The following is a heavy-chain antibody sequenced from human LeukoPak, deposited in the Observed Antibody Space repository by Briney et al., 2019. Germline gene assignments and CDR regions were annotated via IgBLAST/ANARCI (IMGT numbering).Heavy chain of an antibody. CDR2: ISYDGSNK. J-gene: IGHJ4*02. D-gene: IGHD4-17*01. V-gene: IGHV3-30-3*01. CDR1: GFTFSSYA. CDR3: ARDYGDYEWDY. Sequence: GGSLRLSCAASGFTFSSYAMHWVRQAPGKGLEWVAVISYDGSNKYYADSVKGRFTISRDNSKNTLYLQMNSLRAEDTAVYYCARDYGDYEWDYWGQGTLVTVSS.